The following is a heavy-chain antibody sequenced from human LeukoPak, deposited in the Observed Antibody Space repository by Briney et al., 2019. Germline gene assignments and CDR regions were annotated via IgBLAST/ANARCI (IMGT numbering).Heavy chain of an antibody. CDR2: VYYSGST. J-gene: IGHJ4*02. CDR1: GVSIRSSTYY. CDR3: ARQAISGYDPPPFDS. Sequence: SETLSLTCTLSGVSIRSSTYYWGWIRQPPGKGLDWIGNVYYSGSTYYNPSLKSRVTISVDTSKNQISLKLNSVTAADTAVYYCARQAISGYDPPPFDSWGQGTLVTVFS. V-gene: IGHV4-39*01. D-gene: IGHD5-12*01.